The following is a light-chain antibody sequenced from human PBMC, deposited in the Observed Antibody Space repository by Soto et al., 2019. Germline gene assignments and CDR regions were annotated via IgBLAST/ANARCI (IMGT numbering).Light chain of an antibody. CDR1: QSIDRW. J-gene: IGKJ1*01. V-gene: IGKV1-5*01. CDR2: HAS. CDR3: QHYNSYGT. Sequence: DSKLNDSPSTLPSTVRDRVAITCLASQSIDRWLAWYQQNPGKAPKILIYHASSLETGVPSRFSGSGSGTEFTLTITSVQPDDFATYYCQHYNSYGTFGQGTKVDIK.